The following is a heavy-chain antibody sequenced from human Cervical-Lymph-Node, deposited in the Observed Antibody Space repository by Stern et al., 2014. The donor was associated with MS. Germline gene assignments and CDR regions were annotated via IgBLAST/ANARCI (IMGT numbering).Heavy chain of an antibody. V-gene: IGHV3-23*04. J-gene: IGHJ4*02. CDR2: ISGSGGST. D-gene: IGHD3-16*01. CDR1: GFTFSSYA. Sequence: VQLVESGGGLVQPGGSLRLSCAASGFTFSSYAMSWVRQAPGKGLEWVSVISGSGGSTYYADSVKGRFTISRDNSKNTLYLQLNSLRAEDTAVYYCAKSITFGECYFDYWGQGILVTVSS. CDR3: AKSITFGECYFDY.